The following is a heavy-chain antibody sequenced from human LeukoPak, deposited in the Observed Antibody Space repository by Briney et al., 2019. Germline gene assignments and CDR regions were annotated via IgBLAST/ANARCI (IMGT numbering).Heavy chain of an antibody. CDR3: AREPTTRGYNYAYRGFDP. D-gene: IGHD5-18*01. CDR1: GTSISSYN. CDR2: IYYSGST. Sequence: SETLSLTCTVSGTSISSYNWNWIRQPPGKGLEWIGYIYYSGSTNYNPSLKSRVTISIDTSKNQFSLKLSSVTAADTAMYYCAREPTTRGYNYAYRGFDPWGLGTLVTVSS. V-gene: IGHV4-59*01. J-gene: IGHJ5*02.